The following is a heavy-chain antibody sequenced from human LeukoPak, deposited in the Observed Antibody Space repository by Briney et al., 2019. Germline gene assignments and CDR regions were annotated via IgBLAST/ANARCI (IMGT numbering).Heavy chain of an antibody. D-gene: IGHD3-3*01. CDR2: ISAYNGNT. V-gene: IGHV1-18*01. CDR3: ARGRFLEWLLPDYFDY. CDR1: GYTFTSYG. Sequence: ASVKVSCKASGYTFTSYGISWVRQAPGQGLEWMGWISAYNGNTNYAQKLQGRVTMTTDTSTSTAYMELRSLRSDDTAVYYCARGRFLEWLLPDYFDYWGQGTLVTVSS. J-gene: IGHJ4*02.